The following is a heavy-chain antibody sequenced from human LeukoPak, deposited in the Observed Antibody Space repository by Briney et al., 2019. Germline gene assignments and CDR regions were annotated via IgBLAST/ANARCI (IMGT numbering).Heavy chain of an antibody. CDR2: IYYSGST. CDR1: GGSISNGDHY. J-gene: IGHJ3*02. V-gene: IGHV4-61*08. D-gene: IGHD4-11*01. Sequence: SETLSLTCTVSGGSISNGDHYWSWIRQPPGKGLEWIGYIYYSGSTNYNPSLKSRVTISVDTSKNQFSLKLSSVTAADTAVYYCARDYDDYSNYVDAFDIWGQGTMVTVTS. CDR3: ARDYDDYSNYVDAFDI.